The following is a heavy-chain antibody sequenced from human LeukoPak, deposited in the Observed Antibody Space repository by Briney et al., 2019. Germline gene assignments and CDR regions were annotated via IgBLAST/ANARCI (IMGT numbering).Heavy chain of an antibody. J-gene: IGHJ4*02. Sequence: ASVKVSCKASGGTFSSYAISWVRQAPGQGLEWMGGIIPIFGTANYAQKLQGRVSMTTDTSTSTVYMELRSLRSDDTAVYYCARERTQGDLDYWGQGTLVTVSS. CDR2: IIPIFGTA. CDR3: ARERTQGDLDY. CDR1: GGTFSSYA. V-gene: IGHV1-69*05. D-gene: IGHD3-10*01.